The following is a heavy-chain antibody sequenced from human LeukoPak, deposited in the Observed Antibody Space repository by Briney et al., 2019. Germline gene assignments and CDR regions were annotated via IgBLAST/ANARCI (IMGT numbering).Heavy chain of an antibody. J-gene: IGHJ6*03. D-gene: IGHD2-2*01. CDR1: GGSISSGGYY. Sequence: SETLSLTCTVSGGSISSGGYYWSWIRQPPGKGLEWIGYIYHSRSTYYNPSLKGRVTISVDRSKNQFSLKLSSVTAADTAVYYCARSGVVVVPAGYYMDVWGKGTTVTVSS. V-gene: IGHV4-30-2*01. CDR3: ARSGVVVVPAGYYMDV. CDR2: IYHSRST.